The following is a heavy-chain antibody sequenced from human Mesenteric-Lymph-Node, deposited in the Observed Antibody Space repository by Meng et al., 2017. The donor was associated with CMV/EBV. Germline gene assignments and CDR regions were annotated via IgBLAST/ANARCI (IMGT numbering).Heavy chain of an antibody. J-gene: IGHJ4*02. CDR2: ISSSGTAI. D-gene: IGHD3-3*01. CDR3: ARGGTIFGLVIALDY. Sequence: GGSLRLSCAASGFTFSDYYMSWIRQAPGKGLEWLSYISSSGTAIYYADSVKGRFTISRDNAKNSLYLQLNSLRADDTAVYYCARGGTIFGLVIALDYWGQGTQVTVSS. CDR1: GFTFSDYY. V-gene: IGHV3-11*01.